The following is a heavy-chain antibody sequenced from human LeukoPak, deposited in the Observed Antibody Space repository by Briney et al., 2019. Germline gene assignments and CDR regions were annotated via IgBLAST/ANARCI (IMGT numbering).Heavy chain of an antibody. Sequence: SQTLYLTCTVSGGSISSGSYYWSWIRQPAGKGLEWIGRIYTSGSTNYNPSLKSRVTISVDTSKNQFSLKLRSVTAADTAVYYCARDTGSGWSIDYWGQGTLVTVSS. CDR2: IYTSGST. V-gene: IGHV4-61*02. CDR1: GGSISSGSYY. J-gene: IGHJ4*02. CDR3: ARDTGSGWSIDY. D-gene: IGHD6-19*01.